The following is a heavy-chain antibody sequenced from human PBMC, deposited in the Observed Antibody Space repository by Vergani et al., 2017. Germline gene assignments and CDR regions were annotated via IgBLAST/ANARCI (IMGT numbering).Heavy chain of an antibody. J-gene: IGHJ6*03. CDR1: GFTFGDHG. CDR3: ARDRGDWRYSRYFYNYYMDV. V-gene: IGHV3-30-3*01. D-gene: IGHD2-8*02. CDR2: ISYDGTNK. Sequence: QVQLVESGGGVVQPGRSLRLSCAASGFTFGDHGIHWVRRAPGKGLEWVALISYDGTNKYYTNSVRGRFTISRDNSNSTLFLQMNSLRVEDMAVYYCARDRGDWRYSRYFYNYYMDVWGKGTTVTVSS.